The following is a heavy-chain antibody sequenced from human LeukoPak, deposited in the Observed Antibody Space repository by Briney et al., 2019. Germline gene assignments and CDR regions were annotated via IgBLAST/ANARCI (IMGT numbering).Heavy chain of an antibody. CDR2: ISSSGTTV. D-gene: IGHD3-22*01. CDR1: GFTFSSYE. V-gene: IGHV3-48*03. CDR3: AREKFYDNSGHDY. J-gene: IGHJ4*02. Sequence: GGSLRLSCAASGFTFSSYEMNWVRQAPGQGLEWVAYISSSGTTVYYADSVKGRFTISRDNAKNSLFLQMNSLRAEDTAEYCCAREKFYDNSGHDYWGQGTLVTVSS.